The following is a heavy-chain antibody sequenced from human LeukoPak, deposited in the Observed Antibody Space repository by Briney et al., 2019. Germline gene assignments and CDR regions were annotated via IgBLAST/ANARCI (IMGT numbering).Heavy chain of an antibody. CDR1: GFTVSSNY. Sequence: PGGSLRLSCAASGFTVSSNYMSWVRQAPGKGLEWVSVIYSGGSTYYADSVKGRFTISRDNSKNTLYLQMNSLRAEDTAVYYCARGPYCSSTSCYVGDNWFDPWGQGTLVTVSS. CDR2: IYSGGST. J-gene: IGHJ5*02. V-gene: IGHV3-66*01. CDR3: ARGPYCSSTSCYVGDNWFDP. D-gene: IGHD2-2*01.